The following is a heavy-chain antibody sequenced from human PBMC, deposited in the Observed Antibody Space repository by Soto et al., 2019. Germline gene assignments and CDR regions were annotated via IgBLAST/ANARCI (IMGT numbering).Heavy chain of an antibody. Sequence: QVQLVQSGAEVKKPGSSVKVSCKASGGTFSSYTISWVRQAPGQGLEWMGRIIPILGIANYAQKFQGRVTITADKSTSTAYMELSSLRSEDTAVYYCAGTHYSIVVVPAATEGNFDYWGQGTLVTVSS. D-gene: IGHD2-2*01. CDR3: AGTHYSIVVVPAATEGNFDY. J-gene: IGHJ4*02. V-gene: IGHV1-69*02. CDR1: GGTFSSYT. CDR2: IIPILGIA.